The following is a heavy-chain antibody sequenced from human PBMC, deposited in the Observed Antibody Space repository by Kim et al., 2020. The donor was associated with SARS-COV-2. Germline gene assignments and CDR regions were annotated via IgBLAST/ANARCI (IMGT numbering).Heavy chain of an antibody. V-gene: IGHV3-21*01. J-gene: IGHJ4*02. CDR2: ISSSSSYI. CDR1: GFTFSSYS. CDR3: ARDPPSGWLQLQRGGDY. D-gene: IGHD5-12*01. Sequence: GGSLRLSCAASGFTFSSYSMNWVRQAPGKGLEWVSSISSSSSYIYYADSVKGRFTISRDNAKNSLYLQMNSLRAEDTAVYYCARDPPSGWLQLQRGGDYWGQGTLVTVSS.